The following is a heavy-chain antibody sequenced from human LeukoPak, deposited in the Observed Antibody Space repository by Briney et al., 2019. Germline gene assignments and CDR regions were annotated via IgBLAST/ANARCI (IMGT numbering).Heavy chain of an antibody. D-gene: IGHD3-22*01. J-gene: IGHJ4*02. Sequence: PSETLSLTCAVYGGSFSGYYWSWIRQPPGKGLEWIGEINHSGSTNYNPSLKSRVTISVDTSKNQFSLKLSSVTAADTAVYYCARGPSRRAVSITTRRANYYFDYWGQGTLVTVSS. CDR3: ARGPSRRAVSITTRRANYYFDY. V-gene: IGHV4-34*01. CDR1: GGSFSGYY. CDR2: INHSGST.